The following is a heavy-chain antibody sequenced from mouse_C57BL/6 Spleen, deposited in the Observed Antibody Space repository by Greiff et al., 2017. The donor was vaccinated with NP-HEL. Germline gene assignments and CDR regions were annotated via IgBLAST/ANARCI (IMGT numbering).Heavy chain of an antibody. CDR2: INPSTGGT. V-gene: IGHV1-42*01. CDR1: GYSFTGYY. J-gene: IGHJ2*01. CDR3: ASRGPDLFDY. D-gene: IGHD3-3*01. Sequence: EVKLMESGPELVKPGASVKISCKASGYSFTGYYMNWVKQSPEKSLEWIGEINPSTGGTTYNQKFKAKATLTVDKSSSTAYMQLKSLTSEDSAVYYCASRGPDLFDYWGQGTTLTVSS.